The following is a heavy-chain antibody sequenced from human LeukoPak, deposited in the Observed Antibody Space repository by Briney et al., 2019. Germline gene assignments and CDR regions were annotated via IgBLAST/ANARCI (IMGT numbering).Heavy chain of an antibody. CDR2: IYTSGST. D-gene: IGHD6-19*01. J-gene: IGHJ6*03. CDR3: ARGRCSSGWCYYYYYMDV. V-gene: IGHV4-4*07. Sequence: SSETLSLTCTVSGGSISSYYWSWIRQPAGKGLEWIGRIYTSGSTNYNPSLKSRVTMSVDTSKNQFSLKLSSVTAADTAVYYCARGRCSSGWCYYYYYMDVWGKGTTVTVSS. CDR1: GGSISSYY.